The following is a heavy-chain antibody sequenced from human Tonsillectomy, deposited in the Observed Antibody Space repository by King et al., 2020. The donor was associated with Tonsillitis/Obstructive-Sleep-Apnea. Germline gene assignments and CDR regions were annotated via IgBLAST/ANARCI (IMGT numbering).Heavy chain of an antibody. Sequence: QLVQSGAEVKKPGASVKVSCKASGYTFTSYAMHWVRQAPGQRLEWMGWINAGNGNTKYSQKFQGRVTITRDTSASTAYMELSSLRSEDTAVYYCSRXXTRDYRDEVDXXGQGTLVTVSS. CDR3: SRXXTRDYRDEVDX. D-gene: IGHD4-11*01. CDR1: GYTFTSYA. V-gene: IGHV1-3*01. J-gene: IGHJ4*02. CDR2: INAGNGNT.